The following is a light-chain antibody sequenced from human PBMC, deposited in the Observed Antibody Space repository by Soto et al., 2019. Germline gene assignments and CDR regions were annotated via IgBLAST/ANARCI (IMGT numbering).Light chain of an antibody. V-gene: IGKV1-13*02. CDR1: QGISLS. J-gene: IGKJ5*01. CDR3: QQFDSYPIT. Sequence: AIHLTQSPSSLSASVGDRVTITCRSSQGISLSLAWYQQRPGQPPNLLIYDAFTVGSGVPSRFSGSASGTDFTLTIDTLQPEDFAIYFCQQFDSYPITFGQGTRLEI. CDR2: DAF.